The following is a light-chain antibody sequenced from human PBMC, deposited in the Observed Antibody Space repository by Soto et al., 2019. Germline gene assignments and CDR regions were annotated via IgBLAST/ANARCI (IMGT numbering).Light chain of an antibody. Sequence: QSALTQPASVSGSPGQSITISCTGTSSDVGAYNYVSWYQHQPGKAPKLMIYEVSNRPSGVSNRFSGSKSGNTASLTISGLQTEDEADYYCSSYTSNTTVVFGGGTKLTVL. CDR2: EVS. CDR1: SSDVGAYNY. J-gene: IGLJ2*01. V-gene: IGLV2-14*01. CDR3: SSYTSNTTVV.